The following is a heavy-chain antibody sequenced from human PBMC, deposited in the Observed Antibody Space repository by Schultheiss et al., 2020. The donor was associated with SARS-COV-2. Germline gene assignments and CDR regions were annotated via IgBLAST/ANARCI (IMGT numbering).Heavy chain of an antibody. V-gene: IGHV3-23*01. J-gene: IGHJ4*02. CDR1: GFTFSSYA. Sequence: GGSLRLSCAASGFTFSSYAMSWVRQAPGKGLEWVSAISGSGGSTYYADSVKGRFTISRDNAKNSLYLQIHSLRPEDTAVYYCARRQRGGSGCYFDYWGQGTLVTVSS. CDR3: ARRQRGGSGCYFDY. D-gene: IGHD6-19*01. CDR2: ISGSGGST.